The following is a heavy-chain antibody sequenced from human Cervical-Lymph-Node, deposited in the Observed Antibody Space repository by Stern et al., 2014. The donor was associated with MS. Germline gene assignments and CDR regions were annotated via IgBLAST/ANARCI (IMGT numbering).Heavy chain of an antibody. CDR3: ASSVGELTPEAV. J-gene: IGHJ6*02. Sequence: QLVQSEAEVKKPGSSVRVSCKASGGTFSSYAISWVRQAPGQGLEWMGGIIPMFGTPKYAQKFQGRVTITADDSTSTAYMEVSSLRSEDTAVYYCASSVGELTPEAVWGQGTTVTVFS. CDR2: IIPMFGTP. D-gene: IGHD3-10*01. CDR1: GGTFSSYA. V-gene: IGHV1-69*01.